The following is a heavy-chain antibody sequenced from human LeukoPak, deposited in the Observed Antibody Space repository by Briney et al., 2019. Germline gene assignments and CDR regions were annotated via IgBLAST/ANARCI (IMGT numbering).Heavy chain of an antibody. J-gene: IGHJ4*02. Sequence: GGSLRLSCAASGFTFSSYWMSWVRQAPGKGLEWVANIKQDGSEKYYVDSVKGRFTISRDNAKNSLYLQMNSLKAEDTAVYYCARGLFVAGSFFDSWGQGTLVTVS. V-gene: IGHV3-7*01. CDR1: GFTFSSYW. D-gene: IGHD1-26*01. CDR2: IKQDGSEK. CDR3: ARGLFVAGSFFDS.